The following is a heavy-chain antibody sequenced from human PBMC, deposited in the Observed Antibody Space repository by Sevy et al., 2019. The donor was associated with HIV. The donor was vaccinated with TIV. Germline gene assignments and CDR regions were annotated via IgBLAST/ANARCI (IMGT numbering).Heavy chain of an antibody. CDR2: VSGGGDTT. D-gene: IGHD3-22*01. V-gene: IGHV3-23*01. J-gene: IGHJ4*02. CDR3: AKGGSTSGYYLNYFAY. Sequence: GGSLRLSCAASGFTFNNYAMTWVRQAPGKGLEWVSAVSGGGDTTYYADSVKGRFTISRDNSKNTLYLQMNSLGAEETAVYYCAKGGSTSGYYLNYFAYWGQGTLVTVSS. CDR1: GFTFNNYA.